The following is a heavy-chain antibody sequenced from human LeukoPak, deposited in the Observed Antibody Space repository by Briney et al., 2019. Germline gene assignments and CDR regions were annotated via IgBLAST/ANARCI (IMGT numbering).Heavy chain of an antibody. Sequence: GGSLRLSCAASGFTFSDYYMNWIRQAPGKGLEWVSYISGSGSTIYYADSVKGRFTISRDNAKNSLYLQMNSLRAEDTAVYYCARAKGMPGAFDIWGQGTMVTVSS. D-gene: IGHD2-2*01. CDR1: GFTFSDYY. J-gene: IGHJ3*02. CDR3: ARAKGMPGAFDI. V-gene: IGHV3-11*01. CDR2: ISGSGSTI.